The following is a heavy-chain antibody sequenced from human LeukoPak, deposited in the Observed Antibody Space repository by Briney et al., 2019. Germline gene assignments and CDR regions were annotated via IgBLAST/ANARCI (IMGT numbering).Heavy chain of an antibody. V-gene: IGHV1-2*02. D-gene: IGHD3-3*02. J-gene: IGHJ3*02. CDR3: ASISTLDAFDI. Sequence: ASVKDAFMPSGYTFNVHYMQWVRQAPGQGLEWMGWINPNSGGTNYAQKFQRRVTMTRDASISTAYMELSRLRSDDTAVYYCASISTLDAFDIWRQAKKATVSS. CDR2: INPNSGGT. CDR1: GYTFNVHY.